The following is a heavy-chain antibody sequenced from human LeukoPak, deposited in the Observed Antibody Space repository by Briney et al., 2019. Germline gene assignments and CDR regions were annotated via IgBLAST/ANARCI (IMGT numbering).Heavy chain of an antibody. CDR2: ICYSGST. CDR3: ARLYSSGYFYDY. Sequence: SDPLSLTCTLSGYSISIGYYWGRLGHPPGKGLEWIRTICYSGSTYYNPSQKRLVTISVDTSKNPLSLKLHSVTAADTAVFYCARLYSSGYFYDYWGEGSLVSVSS. CDR1: GYSISIGYY. V-gene: IGHV4-38-2*02. D-gene: IGHD3-22*01. J-gene: IGHJ4*02.